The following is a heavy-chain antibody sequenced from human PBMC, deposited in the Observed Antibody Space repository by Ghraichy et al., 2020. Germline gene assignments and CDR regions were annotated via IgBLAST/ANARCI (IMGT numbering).Heavy chain of an antibody. CDR3: SRGGGAGTPVLYHMDV. CDR2: ISSSTRYI. Sequence: GESLNISCVASGLMFSPNTMNWVRQAPGKGLEWVSSISSSTRYIYYADSVKGRFTISRDKAQNSLYLQMNSLRAEDTAVYYCSRGGGAGTPVLYHMDVWGLGTTVTVSS. D-gene: IGHD6-19*01. J-gene: IGHJ6*02. CDR1: GLMFSPNT. V-gene: IGHV3-21*01.